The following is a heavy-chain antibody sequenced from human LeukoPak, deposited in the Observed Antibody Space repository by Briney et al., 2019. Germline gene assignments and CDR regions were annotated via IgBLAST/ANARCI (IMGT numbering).Heavy chain of an antibody. J-gene: IGHJ4*02. CDR1: GGSISSSSYY. Sequence: PTETLYLTCTVSGGSISSSSYYWGWIRQPPGKGLEWIGSIYFSGSTYYNPSLKSRVTISVDTSKNQFSLKLSSVTAADTAVYYCARLTYDSSGYYSRGLFYFDYWGQGTLVTVSS. CDR2: IYFSGST. CDR3: ARLTYDSSGYYSRGLFYFDY. D-gene: IGHD3-22*01. V-gene: IGHV4-39*01.